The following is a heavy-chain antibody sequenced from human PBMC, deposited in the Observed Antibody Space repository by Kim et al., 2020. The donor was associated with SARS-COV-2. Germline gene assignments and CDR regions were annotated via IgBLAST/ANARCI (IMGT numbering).Heavy chain of an antibody. Sequence: SETLSLTCTVSGGSISSSSYYWGWIRQPPGKGLEWIGSIYYSGSTYYNPSLKSRVTISVDTSKNQFSLKLSSVTAADTAVYYCAREGLQWSGWYHFDYWGQGTLVTVSS. J-gene: IGHJ4*02. CDR2: IYYSGST. CDR3: AREGLQWSGWYHFDY. CDR1: GGSISSSSYY. D-gene: IGHD6-19*01. V-gene: IGHV4-39*07.